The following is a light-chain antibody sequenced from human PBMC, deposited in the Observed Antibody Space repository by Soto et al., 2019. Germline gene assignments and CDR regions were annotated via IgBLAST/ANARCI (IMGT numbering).Light chain of an antibody. Sequence: DIQMTQSPSTLSASVGDRVTITCRASQSISSWLAWYQQKPGKAPKLLIYKASSLESGVPSGFSGSGSGTEFTLTISSMQPDDFATYDCQQYNSYPFTFGPGTKVDIK. V-gene: IGKV1-5*03. CDR2: KAS. CDR3: QQYNSYPFT. CDR1: QSISSW. J-gene: IGKJ3*01.